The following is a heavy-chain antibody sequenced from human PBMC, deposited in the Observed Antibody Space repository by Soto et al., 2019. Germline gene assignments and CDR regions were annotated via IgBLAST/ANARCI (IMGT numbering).Heavy chain of an antibody. CDR2: ISYDGSNK. V-gene: IGHV3-30*18. Sequence: VQLVESGGGVVQPGRSLRLSCAASGFTFSSYGMHWVRQAPGKGLEWVAVISYDGSNKYYADSVKGRFTISRDNSKNTLYLQMNSLRAEDTAVYYCAKHPSIAARHYYYYGMDVWGQGTTVTVSS. J-gene: IGHJ6*02. CDR1: GFTFSSYG. CDR3: AKHPSIAARHYYYYGMDV. D-gene: IGHD6-6*01.